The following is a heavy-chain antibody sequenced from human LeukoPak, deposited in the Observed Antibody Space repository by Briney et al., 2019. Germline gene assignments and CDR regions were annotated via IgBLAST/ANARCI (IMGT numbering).Heavy chain of an antibody. CDR2: ISNKAYGGTT. CDR1: GFTLGESA. J-gene: IGHJ4*02. D-gene: IGHD2-15*01. Sequence: GGSLRLSCIASGFTLGESAMSWFRQAPGKGLEWVGFISNKAYGGTTEYAASVKGRFIISRDDSKSIAYLQMDSLKTEDTAVYYCSRCAAGSSTLPLYWGQGTLVTVSS. V-gene: IGHV3-49*03. CDR3: SRCAAGSSTLPLY.